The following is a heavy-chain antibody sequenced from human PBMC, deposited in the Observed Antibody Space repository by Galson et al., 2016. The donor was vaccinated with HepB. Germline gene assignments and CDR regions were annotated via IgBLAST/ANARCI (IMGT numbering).Heavy chain of an antibody. J-gene: IGHJ4*02. V-gene: IGHV3-66*01. CDR1: GFTVSSYY. D-gene: IGHD5-18*01. CDR3: ARDGAWYSYGYIPFDF. Sequence: SLRLSCAASGFTVSSYYMSWVRQAPGKGLEWVSIIYSGDRTSYADSVRGRFTVSRDNSKNTLYLQMNSLRAEDTAVYYCARDGAWYSYGYIPFDFWVQGTLVTVSS. CDR2: IYSGDRT.